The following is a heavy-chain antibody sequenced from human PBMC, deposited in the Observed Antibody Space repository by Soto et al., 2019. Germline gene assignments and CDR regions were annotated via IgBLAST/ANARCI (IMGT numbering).Heavy chain of an antibody. CDR1: GFTFTNYA. CDR2: TSGSGGST. D-gene: IGHD2-2*01. CDR3: AKGVSQPKEYYFDD. V-gene: IGHV3-23*01. Sequence: EVQLLESGGGLVQPGGSLRLSCAASGFTFTNYAMGWIRQAPGKGLEWVSGTSGSGGSTYYADSVKGRFTISRDNSKSTLYLQMNSLRAEETAVYYCAKGVSQPKEYYFDDWGQGTLVTVSS. J-gene: IGHJ4*02.